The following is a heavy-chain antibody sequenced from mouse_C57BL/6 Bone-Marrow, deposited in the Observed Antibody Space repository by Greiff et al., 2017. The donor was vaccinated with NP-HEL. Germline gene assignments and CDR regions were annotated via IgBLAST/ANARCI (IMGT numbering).Heavy chain of an antibody. V-gene: IGHV1-78*01. CDR3: ARWSFLLYYYSSGYWWFDV. CDR2: IYPRDGST. D-gene: IGHD1-1*01. Sequence: VQLQQSDAELVKPGASVKISCKASGYTFTDYTIHWMKQRPEQGLEWIGYIYPRDGSTKYNEKFKGKATLTADKSSSTAYMQLNSLTSEDSAVYFCARWSFLLYYYSSGYWWFDVWGTGTTVTVSS. CDR1: GYTFTDYT. J-gene: IGHJ1*03.